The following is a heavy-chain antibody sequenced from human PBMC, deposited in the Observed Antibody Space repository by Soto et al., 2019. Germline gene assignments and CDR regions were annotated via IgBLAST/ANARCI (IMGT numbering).Heavy chain of an antibody. Sequence: QVQLQESGPGLVKPSQTLTLTCTVSDASITGGGYFWTWLRQLPGKVLEWLGSTYSRGNTFYNPSLTSRWTIYLDPSERRVSLRVTWVTAADAGIYFCARGGSGTYHVWGQVTLVIFSS. CDR3: ARGGSGTYHV. D-gene: IGHD3-10*01. CDR1: DASITGGGYF. J-gene: IGHJ4*02. CDR2: TYSRGNT. V-gene: IGHV4-31*02.